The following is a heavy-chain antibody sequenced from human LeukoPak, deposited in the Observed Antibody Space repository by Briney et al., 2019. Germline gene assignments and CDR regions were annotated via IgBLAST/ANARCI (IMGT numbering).Heavy chain of an antibody. D-gene: IGHD5-18*01. CDR3: ARADTAMVFDY. Sequence: GGSLRLSCAASGFTFSSYAMHWVRQAPGKGLEWVAVISYDGSNKYYADSVKGRFTISRDNSKNTLYLQMNSLRAEDTAVYYCARADTAMVFDYWGQGTLVTVPS. CDR1: GFTFSSYA. CDR2: ISYDGSNK. J-gene: IGHJ4*02. V-gene: IGHV3-30*04.